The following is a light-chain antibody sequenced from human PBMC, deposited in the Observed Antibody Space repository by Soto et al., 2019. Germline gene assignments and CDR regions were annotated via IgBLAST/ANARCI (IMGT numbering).Light chain of an antibody. V-gene: IGKV3-11*01. J-gene: IGKJ3*01. CDR3: HQRSTWPFT. Sequence: EIVLTQSPATLSLSPGERATLSCRASQSISSYLAWYQQKPDQAPRLLIYDASNRATGITARFSGSGSGTDFTLTISRLEPEDFAVYYCHQRSTWPFTFGPGTKVDIK. CDR2: DAS. CDR1: QSISSY.